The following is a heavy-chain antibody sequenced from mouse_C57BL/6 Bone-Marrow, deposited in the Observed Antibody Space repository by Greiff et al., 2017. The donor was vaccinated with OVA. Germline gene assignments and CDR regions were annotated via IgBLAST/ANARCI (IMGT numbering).Heavy chain of an antibody. J-gene: IGHJ1*03. V-gene: IGHV1-26*01. CDR1: GYTFTDYY. D-gene: IGHD1-1*01. CDR3: ASQFITTVLRYFDV. Sequence: VQLQQSGPELVKPGASVKISCKASGYTFTDYYMNWVKQSHGKSLEWIGDINPNNGGTSYNQKFKGKATLTVDKASNTAYMELLSLTSKDSAVYYCASQFITTVLRYFDVWGTGTTVTVSS. CDR2: INPNNGGT.